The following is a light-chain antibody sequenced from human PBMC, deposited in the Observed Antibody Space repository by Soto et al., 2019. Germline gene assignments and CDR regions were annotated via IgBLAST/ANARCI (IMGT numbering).Light chain of an antibody. CDR1: TSNIGAGYD. J-gene: IGLJ1*01. CDR2: DDN. V-gene: IGLV1-40*01. Sequence: QSVLTQPPSVSGAPGQRVTISCTGSTSNIGAGYDLHWYQQLPGTAPKLLIYDDNNRPSGVPDRFSGSRSGTSASLAITGLQAEDEADYYCQSYDSSLSGYVCGTGTKLTVL. CDR3: QSYDSSLSGYV.